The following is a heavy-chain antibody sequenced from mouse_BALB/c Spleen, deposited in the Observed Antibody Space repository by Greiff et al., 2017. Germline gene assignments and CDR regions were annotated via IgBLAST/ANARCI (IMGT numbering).Heavy chain of an antibody. CDR1: AFTFSDYY. D-gene: IGHD3-1*01. CDR2: ISDGGSYT. CDR3: ARGGARATYFDY. V-gene: IGHV5-4*02. J-gene: IGHJ2*01. Sequence: EVMLVESGGGLVKPGGSLKLSCAASAFTFSDYYMYWVRQTPEKRLEWVATISDGGSYTYYPDSVKGRFTISRDNAKNNLYLQMSSLKSEDTAMYYCARGGARATYFDYWGQGTTLTVSS.